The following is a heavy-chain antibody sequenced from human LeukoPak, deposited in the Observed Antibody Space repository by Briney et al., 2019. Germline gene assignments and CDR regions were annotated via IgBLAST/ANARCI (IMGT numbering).Heavy chain of an antibody. CDR3: ASSTMVRGVINWFDP. CDR1: GYTFTSYG. CDR2: ISAYNGNT. V-gene: IGHV1-18*01. J-gene: IGHJ5*02. D-gene: IGHD3-10*01. Sequence: ASVKVSCKASGYTFTSYGISWVRQAPGQGLEWMGWISAYNGNTNYAQKLQGRVTMTTDTSTSTAYMELRSLRSDDTAVYYCASSTMVRGVINWFDPWGQGTLVTVSS.